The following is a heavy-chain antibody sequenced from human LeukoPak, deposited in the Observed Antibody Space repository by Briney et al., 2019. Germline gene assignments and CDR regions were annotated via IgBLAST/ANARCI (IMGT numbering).Heavy chain of an antibody. D-gene: IGHD1-26*01. V-gene: IGHV1-18*01. Sequence: ASVKVSCKASGYTFTSYGIRWVRQAHGQGLEWMGWISAYNGNTNYAQKLQGRVTMTTDISTSTAYMELRSLRSDDTAVYYCATSRRGSYSEYYFDYWGQGTLVTVSS. CDR2: ISAYNGNT. J-gene: IGHJ4*02. CDR3: ATSRRGSYSEYYFDY. CDR1: GYTFTSYG.